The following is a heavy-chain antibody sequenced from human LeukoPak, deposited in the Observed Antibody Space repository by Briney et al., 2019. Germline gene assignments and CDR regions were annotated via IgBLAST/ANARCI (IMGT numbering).Heavy chain of an antibody. J-gene: IGHJ4*02. D-gene: IGHD2-21*01. CDR1: VDSISIYY. V-gene: IGHV4-4*07. Sequence: SETLSLTCTVSVDSISIYYWSWIRQPAGKGLEWIGHIYTSGSTNYNPSLKSRVTMPVDTSKNHSSLKLSSATAEDPDVYYCARNLLSHVRRHHYYFAYWGQGTLVNVSS. CDR3: ARNLLSHVRRHHYYFAY. CDR2: IYTSGST.